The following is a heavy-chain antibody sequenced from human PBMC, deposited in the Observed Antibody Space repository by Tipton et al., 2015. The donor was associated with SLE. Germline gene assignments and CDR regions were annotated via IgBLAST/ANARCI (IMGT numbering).Heavy chain of an antibody. V-gene: IGHV4-38-2*02. CDR3: ARLWSGRREFDY. Sequence: TLSLTCIVSDDSVSSAYYWAWIRQPPGKGLQWIACIYRTGTTYVNPSLKSRVSMSMDTSNNRFSLTMTSLTVADTAVYYCARLWSGRREFDYWGPGTLVTVSS. J-gene: IGHJ4*02. CDR2: IYRTGTT. CDR1: DDSVSSAYY. D-gene: IGHD2-21*01.